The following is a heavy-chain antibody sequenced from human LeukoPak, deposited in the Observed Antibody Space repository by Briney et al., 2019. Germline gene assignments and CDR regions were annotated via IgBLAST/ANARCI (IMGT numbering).Heavy chain of an antibody. CDR2: ISGDDASA. Sequence: GPSLRLSCAASGFTFAIHAMTWVRQAPGKGLEWVSGISGDDASAIYVESVKGQFNISRDNSQNTLFLQMNSLRVEDTAIYYCAKDSYVSGRPLHTFDVWGQGTMVTVSS. J-gene: IGHJ3*01. CDR3: AKDSYVSGRPLHTFDV. CDR1: GFTFAIHA. D-gene: IGHD3-10*01. V-gene: IGHV3-23*01.